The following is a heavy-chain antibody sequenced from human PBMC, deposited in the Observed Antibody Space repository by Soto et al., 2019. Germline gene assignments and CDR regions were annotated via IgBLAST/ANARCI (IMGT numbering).Heavy chain of an antibody. CDR2: IYYSGTT. CDR1: GDSISSFY. CDR3: ERAGTNSRYFDL. D-gene: IGHD7-27*01. Sequence: QMQLQESGPGLVKPSETLSLTCTVSGDSISSFYWSWIRQPPGKGLEWIGYIYYSGTTNYNPSLESRVTISVDTSKNLFSLKLNSVTAADTAVYFCERAGTNSRYFDLWGRGTLVTVSS. V-gene: IGHV4-59*01. J-gene: IGHJ2*01.